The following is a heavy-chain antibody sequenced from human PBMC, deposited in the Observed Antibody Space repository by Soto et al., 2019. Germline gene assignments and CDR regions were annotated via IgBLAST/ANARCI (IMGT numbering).Heavy chain of an antibody. D-gene: IGHD2-15*01. CDR1: RNTFTSYG. V-gene: IGHV1-18*01. CDR3: ASPGGGSGPDWYFDL. J-gene: IGHJ2*01. Sequence: ASVKVSFKASRNTFTSYGISWVRQAPGEGLELMGWISANNGNTNHSQKLQGRVTMTIDASTRTAYMGLRSLRADDTAVYYCASPGGGSGPDWYFDLWGRGTLVTVSS. CDR2: ISANNGNT.